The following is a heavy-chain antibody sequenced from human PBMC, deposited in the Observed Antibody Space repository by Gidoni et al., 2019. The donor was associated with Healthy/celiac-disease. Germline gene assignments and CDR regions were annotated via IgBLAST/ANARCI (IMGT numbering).Heavy chain of an antibody. Sequence: EVQLVESGGGLVKPGGSLRLSCAASGFTFSSDSMNWVRQAPGKGLEWVSSIRSRSSYIYYADSVKGRFTISRENAKNSMYLQMNSLRAEDTAVYYCARARVLYISDRGNWFDPWGQGTLVTVSS. J-gene: IGHJ5*02. CDR1: GFTFSSDS. V-gene: IGHV3-21*01. D-gene: IGHD3-10*01. CDR2: IRSRSSYI. CDR3: ARARVLYISDRGNWFDP.